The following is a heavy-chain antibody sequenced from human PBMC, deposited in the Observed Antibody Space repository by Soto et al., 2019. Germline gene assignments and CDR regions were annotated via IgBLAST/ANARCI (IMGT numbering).Heavy chain of an antibody. Sequence: HPGGSLRLSCAASGFTFSSYGMHWVRQAPGKGLEWVAVISYDGSNKYYADSVKGRFTISRDNSKNTLYLQMNSLRAEDTAVYYCAKDGSGSSSWRDWGQGTLVTVSS. J-gene: IGHJ4*02. CDR1: GFTFSSYG. D-gene: IGHD6-13*01. CDR2: ISYDGSNK. V-gene: IGHV3-30*18. CDR3: AKDGSGSSSWRD.